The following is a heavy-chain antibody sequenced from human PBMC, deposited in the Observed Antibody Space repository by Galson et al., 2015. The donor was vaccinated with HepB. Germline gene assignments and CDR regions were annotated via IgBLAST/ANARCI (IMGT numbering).Heavy chain of an antibody. CDR1: GFTVSSNY. CDR3: ARGSWAAEYFQH. J-gene: IGHJ1*01. D-gene: IGHD3-10*01. CDR2: IYSGGST. Sequence: SLRLSCAASGFTVSSNYMSWVRQAPGKGLEWVSVIYSGGSTYYADSVKGRFTISRDNSKNTLYLQMNSLRAEDTAVYYCARGSWAAEYFQHWGQGTLVTVSS. V-gene: IGHV3-53*01.